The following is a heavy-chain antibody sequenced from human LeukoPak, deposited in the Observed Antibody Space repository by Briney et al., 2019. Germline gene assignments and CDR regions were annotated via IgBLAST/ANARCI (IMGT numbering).Heavy chain of an antibody. J-gene: IGHJ3*02. D-gene: IGHD5-24*01. Sequence: ASVKVSCKASGGTFSSYAISWVRQAPGQGLEWMGGIIPIFGTANYAQKFQGRVTITTDESTSTAYMELSSLRSEDTAVYYCASPVPLEMATTPDAFDIWGQGTMVTVSS. CDR2: IIPIFGTA. CDR1: GGTFSSYA. CDR3: ASPVPLEMATTPDAFDI. V-gene: IGHV1-69*05.